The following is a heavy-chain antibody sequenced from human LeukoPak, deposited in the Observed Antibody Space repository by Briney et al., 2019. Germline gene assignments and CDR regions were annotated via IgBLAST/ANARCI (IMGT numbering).Heavy chain of an antibody. J-gene: IGHJ6*04. CDR3: ARGIYGSGSYFSLDV. V-gene: IGHV3-9*01. CDR1: GFTFDDYT. D-gene: IGHD3-10*01. CDR2: ISWNSGSI. Sequence: PGRSLRLSCAASGFTFDDYTMHWVRQAPGKGLEWVSGISWNSGSIDYADSVKGRFTISRDNAKNSLYLQMNSLRAEDTALYHCARGIYGSGSYFSLDVWGKGTTVTISS.